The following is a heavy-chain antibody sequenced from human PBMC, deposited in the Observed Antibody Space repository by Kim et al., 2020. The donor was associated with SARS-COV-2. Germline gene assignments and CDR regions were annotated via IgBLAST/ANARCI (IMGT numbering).Heavy chain of an antibody. V-gene: IGHV1-2*02. J-gene: IGHJ4*02. D-gene: IGHD2-15*01. CDR2: INPNSGGT. CDR1: GYTFTGYY. Sequence: ASVKVSCKASGYTFTGYYMHWVRQAPGQGLEWMGWINPNSGGTNYAQKFQGRVTMTRDTSISTAYMELSRLRSDDTAVYYCAKNVVEMGLFDYWGQGTLVTVSS. CDR3: AKNVVEMGLFDY.